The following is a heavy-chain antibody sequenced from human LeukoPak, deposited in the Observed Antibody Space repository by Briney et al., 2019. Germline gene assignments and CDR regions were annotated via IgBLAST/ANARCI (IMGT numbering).Heavy chain of an antibody. CDR3: VRGHSLDYGNWFEP. J-gene: IGHJ5*02. V-gene: IGHV3-30*04. CDR1: GFTFSSYA. CDR2: ISYNGGDK. Sequence: PGRSLRLSCAASGFTFSSYAMHWVRQAPGKGLEWVAFISYNGGDKYYADSVKGRFTISRDNSKNTLYLQMNSLRPDDTAVYYCVRGHSLDYGNWFEPWGQGTLVTVSS. D-gene: IGHD3/OR15-3a*01.